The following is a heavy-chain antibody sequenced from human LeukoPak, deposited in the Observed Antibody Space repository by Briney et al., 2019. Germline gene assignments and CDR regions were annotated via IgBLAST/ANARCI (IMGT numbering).Heavy chain of an antibody. V-gene: IGHV3-66*01. CDR1: GFTFSSYS. Sequence: PGGSLRLSCAASGFTFSSYSMNWVRQAPGKGLEWVSVIYSGGSTYYADSVKGRFTISRDNSKNTLYLQMNSLRAEDTAVYYCARGYYYDSRERKAYAFDIWGQGTMVTVSS. CDR2: IYSGGST. D-gene: IGHD3-22*01. CDR3: ARGYYYDSRERKAYAFDI. J-gene: IGHJ3*02.